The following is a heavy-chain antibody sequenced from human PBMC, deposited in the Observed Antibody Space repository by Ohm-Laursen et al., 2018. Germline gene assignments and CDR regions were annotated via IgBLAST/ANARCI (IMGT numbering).Heavy chain of an antibody. J-gene: IGHJ6*02. Sequence: SLRLSCTASGFTFSTYPMHWVRQAPGKGLEWVSGISWNSGSIGYADSVKGRFTISRDNAKNTLDLQMNSLRADDTAVYYCARNAAPRGGSSSAGTYYYGLDVWGQGTTVTVSS. CDR1: GFTFSTYP. CDR3: ARNAAPRGGSSSAGTYYYGLDV. CDR2: ISWNSGSI. V-gene: IGHV3-9*01. D-gene: IGHD6-6*01.